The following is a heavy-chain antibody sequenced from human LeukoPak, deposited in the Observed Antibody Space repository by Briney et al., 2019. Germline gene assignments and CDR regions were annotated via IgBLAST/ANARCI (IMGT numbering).Heavy chain of an antibody. D-gene: IGHD6-19*01. J-gene: IGHJ4*02. V-gene: IGHV3-21*01. CDR3: ASIAVAGTPYFDY. Sequence: ISSSSSYIYYADSVKGRFTISRDNAKNSLYLQMNSLRAEDTAVYYCASIAVAGTPYFDYWGQGTLVTVSS. CDR2: ISSSSSYI.